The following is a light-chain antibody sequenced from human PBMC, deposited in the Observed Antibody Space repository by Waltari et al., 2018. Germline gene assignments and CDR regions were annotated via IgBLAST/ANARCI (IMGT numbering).Light chain of an antibody. CDR2: KAF. CDR1: QSILTW. Sequence: DTQMTQSPSTLSASVGDRVTFTCRASQSILTWLAWYQQKPGKPPRLLIYKAFNLESGVPGRFSGSASGTEFNLTISSLQPDDSATYYCQQYHDYSAFGQGTKLEIK. J-gene: IGKJ2*01. V-gene: IGKV1-5*03. CDR3: QQYHDYSA.